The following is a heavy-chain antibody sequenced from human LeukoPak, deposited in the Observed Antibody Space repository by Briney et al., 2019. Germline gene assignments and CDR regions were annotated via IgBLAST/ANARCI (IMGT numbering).Heavy chain of an antibody. V-gene: IGHV1-69*04. CDR1: GGTFSSYA. J-gene: IGHJ4*02. CDR2: IIPILGIA. D-gene: IGHD6-19*01. CDR3: ARGSAVAGTLDY. Sequence: ASVKVSCKASGGTFSSYAISWVRQAPGQGLEWMGRIIPILGIANYAQKFQGRVTITADKSTGTAYMELSSLRSEDTAVYYCARGSAVAGTLDYWGQGTLVTVSS.